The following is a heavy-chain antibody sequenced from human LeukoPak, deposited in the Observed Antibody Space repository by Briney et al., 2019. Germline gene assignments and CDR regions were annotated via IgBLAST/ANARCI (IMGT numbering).Heavy chain of an antibody. CDR3: ARGPNIVVVPAARTRLFDY. CDR1: GYTFTSYG. CDR2: ISAYNGNT. V-gene: IGHV1-18*01. J-gene: IGHJ4*02. Sequence: ASVKVSCKASGYTFTSYGISWVRQAPGQGLEWMGWISAYNGNTNYAQKLQGRVTMTTDTSTSTAYMELSSLRSEDTAVYYCARGPNIVVVPAARTRLFDYWGQGTLVTVSS. D-gene: IGHD2-2*01.